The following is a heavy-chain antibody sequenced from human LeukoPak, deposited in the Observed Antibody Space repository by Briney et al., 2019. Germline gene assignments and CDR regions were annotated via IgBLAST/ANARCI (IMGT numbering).Heavy chain of an antibody. CDR3: ARGAIVDYDFWSGPRTRAFDI. V-gene: IGHV4-39*07. D-gene: IGHD3-3*01. J-gene: IGHJ3*02. CDR2: IYYSGST. CDR1: GGSISSSSYY. Sequence: PSETLSLTCTVSGGSISSSSYYWGWIRQPPGKGLEWIGSIYYSGSTYYNPSLKSRVTISVDTSKNQFSLKLSSVTAADTAVYYCARGAIVDYDFWSGPRTRAFDIWGQGTMVTVSS.